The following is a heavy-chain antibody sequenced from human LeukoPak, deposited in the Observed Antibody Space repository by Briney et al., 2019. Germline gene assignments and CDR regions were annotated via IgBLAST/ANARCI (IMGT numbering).Heavy chain of an antibody. D-gene: IGHD5-18*01. CDR3: AKDSASYGRFDY. CDR1: GFTFTNYA. CDR2: ISGSGSST. J-gene: IGHJ4*02. Sequence: PGGSLRLSCAASGFTFTNYAMSWVRQAPGKGLEWVPVISGSGSSTYYADSVKGRFTISRDDSKNTLYLQMNSLRAEDTAVYFCAKDSASYGRFDYWGQGTLVTVSS. V-gene: IGHV3-23*01.